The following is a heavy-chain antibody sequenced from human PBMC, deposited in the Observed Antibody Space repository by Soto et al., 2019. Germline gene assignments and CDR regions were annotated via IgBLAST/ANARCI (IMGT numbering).Heavy chain of an antibody. V-gene: IGHV3-21*01. CDR2: ISSSSSYI. CDR3: ARDRGYYYDSSGYYYENPYAFDI. Sequence: GGSLRLSCAASGFTFSSYSMNWVRQAPGKGLEWVSSISSSSSYIYYADSVKGRFTISRDNAKNSLYLQMNSLRAEDTAVYYCARDRGYYYDSSGYYYENPYAFDIWGQGTMVTVSS. CDR1: GFTFSSYS. D-gene: IGHD3-22*01. J-gene: IGHJ3*02.